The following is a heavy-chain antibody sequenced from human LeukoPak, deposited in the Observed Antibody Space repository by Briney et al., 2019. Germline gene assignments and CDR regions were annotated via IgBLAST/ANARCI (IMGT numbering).Heavy chain of an antibody. CDR3: ARANSGSYSGFGY. V-gene: IGHV4-31*03. J-gene: IGHJ4*02. CDR2: IYYSGST. D-gene: IGHD1-26*01. CDR1: GGSVSSGGYY. Sequence: PSETLSLTCTVSGGSVSSGGYYWSWIRQHPGKGLEWIGYIYYSGSTYYNPSLKSRVTISVDTSKNTVYLQMNNLRAEDTALYYCARANSGSYSGFGYWGQGTLVTVSS.